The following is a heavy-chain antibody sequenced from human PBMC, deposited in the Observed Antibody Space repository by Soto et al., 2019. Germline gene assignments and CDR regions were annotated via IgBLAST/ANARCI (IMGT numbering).Heavy chain of an antibody. J-gene: IGHJ4*02. Sequence: QLQLQESGSGVVRTSETLSLTCTVSGASISSGGCSWSWIRQSPGKGLELIGYISHLENTYFHPYFKSRLNMSIESSRNQFSLNLSSVTASDRAVYYFVMCCGYDPFDYWGQGGLVTFSS. D-gene: IGHD5-12*01. V-gene: IGHV4-30-2*06. CDR1: GASISSGGCS. CDR2: ISHLENT. CDR3: VMCCGYDPFDY.